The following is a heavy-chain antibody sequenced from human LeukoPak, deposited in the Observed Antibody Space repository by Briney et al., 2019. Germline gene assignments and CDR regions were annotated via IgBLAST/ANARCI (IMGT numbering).Heavy chain of an antibody. V-gene: IGHV1-2*02. CDR2: INPNSGGT. Sequence: ASVKVSCKTSVYTFTGYYMHWVRQAPGQGLEWMGWINPNSGGTNNAHKFQGRVTMTRDTSISTAYMELSRLRSDDTAVYYCARGYCTNGVCYGVLGYWGQGTLVTVSS. D-gene: IGHD2-8*01. J-gene: IGHJ4*02. CDR3: ARGYCTNGVCYGVLGY. CDR1: VYTFTGYY.